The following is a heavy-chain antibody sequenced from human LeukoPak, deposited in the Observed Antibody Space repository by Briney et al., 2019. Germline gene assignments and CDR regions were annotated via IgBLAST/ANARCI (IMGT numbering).Heavy chain of an antibody. D-gene: IGHD2-8*01. J-gene: IGHJ3*02. V-gene: IGHV3-30-3*01. CDR2: ISYDGSNK. CDR3: ARDPVYATPHDAFDI. CDR1: GFTFSSYA. Sequence: PGGSLRLSCAASGFTFSSYAMHWVRQAPGKGLEWVAVISYDGSNKYYADSVKGRFTISRDNSKNTLYLQMNSLRAEDTAVYYCARDPVYATPHDAFDIWGQGTMVTVSS.